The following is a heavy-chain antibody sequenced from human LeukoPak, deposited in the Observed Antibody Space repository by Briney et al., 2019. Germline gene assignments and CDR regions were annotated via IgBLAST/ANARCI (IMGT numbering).Heavy chain of an antibody. CDR1: GFTVSNNY. Sequence: GGSLRLSCAASGFTVSNNYMSWVRQAPGQGLEWVSVIYSGDNTYYVESVKGRFTISRDNSKNTLFLQMNRLRAEDTAVYYCAGRRVLDAYYWGQGTLVTVS. J-gene: IGHJ4*02. V-gene: IGHV3-66*02. D-gene: IGHD3-16*01. CDR3: AGRRVLDAYY. CDR2: IYSGDNT.